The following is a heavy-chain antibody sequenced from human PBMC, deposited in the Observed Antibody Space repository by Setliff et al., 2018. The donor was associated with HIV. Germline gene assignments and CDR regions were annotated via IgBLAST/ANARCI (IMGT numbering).Heavy chain of an antibody. Sequence: ETLSLTCKVSGFTVSSNYMSWVRQAPGKGLEWVSVIYSGGSTYYADSVKGRFTISRDNSKNTLYVQMNSLRAEDTAVYYCARFHMGHFDYWGQGTLVTVSS. CDR3: ARFHMGHFDY. V-gene: IGHV3-66*01. CDR2: IYSGGST. CDR1: GFTVSSNY. J-gene: IGHJ4*02.